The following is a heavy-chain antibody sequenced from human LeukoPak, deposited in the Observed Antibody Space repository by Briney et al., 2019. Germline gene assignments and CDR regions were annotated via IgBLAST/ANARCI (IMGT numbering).Heavy chain of an antibody. CDR2: ISPGDSDP. Sequence: GVGLQISSKGSGYSFTSYWIGWVRPMPGKGLEWMVLISPGDSDPRYSPSLQGHVTISADKSSSTAYLQWSSLKASDTAMYYCARSASYLVGHDYWGQGTLVTVSS. J-gene: IGHJ4*02. CDR1: GYSFTSYW. V-gene: IGHV5-51*01. D-gene: IGHD1-26*01. CDR3: ARSASYLVGHDY.